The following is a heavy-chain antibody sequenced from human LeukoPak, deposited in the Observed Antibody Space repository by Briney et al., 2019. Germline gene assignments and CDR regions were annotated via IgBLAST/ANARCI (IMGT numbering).Heavy chain of an antibody. J-gene: IGHJ6*02. Sequence: GASVKVSCKASGGTFSSYAISWVRQAPGQGLEWMGRIIPILGIANYAQKFQGRVTITADKSTSTAYMELSSLRSEDTAVYYCARGTRLRGDYAKGYYYYGMDVWGQGTTVTVSS. D-gene: IGHD4-17*01. CDR2: IIPILGIA. V-gene: IGHV1-69*04. CDR3: ARGTRLRGDYAKGYYYYGMDV. CDR1: GGTFSSYA.